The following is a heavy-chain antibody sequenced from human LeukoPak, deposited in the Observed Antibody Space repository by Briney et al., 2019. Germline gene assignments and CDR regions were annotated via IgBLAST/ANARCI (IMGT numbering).Heavy chain of an antibody. J-gene: IGHJ6*02. Sequence: ASVKVSFKASGYTFTGYYMHWVRQAPGQGLEWMGWINPNSGGTNYAQKFQGRVTMTRDTSISTAYMELSRLRSDDTAVYYCARHPFYGDYNYYYYGMDVWGQGTTVTVSS. CDR1: GYTFTGYY. CDR3: ARHPFYGDYNYYYYGMDV. D-gene: IGHD4-17*01. V-gene: IGHV1-2*02. CDR2: INPNSGGT.